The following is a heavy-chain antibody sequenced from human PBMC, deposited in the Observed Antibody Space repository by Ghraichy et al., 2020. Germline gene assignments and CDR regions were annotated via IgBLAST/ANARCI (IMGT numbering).Heavy chain of an antibody. J-gene: IGHJ4*02. V-gene: IGHV4-59*01. D-gene: IGHD5-12*01. CDR2: IYYSGST. CDR1: GGSISSYY. Sequence: SETLSLTCTVSGGSISSYYWSWIRQPPGKGLEWIGYIYYSGSTNYNPSLKSRVTISVDTSKNQFSLKLSSVTAADTAVYYCARGLHIALFDYWGQGTLVTVSS. CDR3: ARGLHIALFDY.